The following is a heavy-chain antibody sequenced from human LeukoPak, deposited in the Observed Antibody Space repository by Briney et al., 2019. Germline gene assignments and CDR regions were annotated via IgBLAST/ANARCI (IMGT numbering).Heavy chain of an antibody. CDR1: GYTFTGYY. J-gene: IGHJ6*03. Sequence: GASVKVSCKASGYTFTGYYMHWVRQAPGQGLEWMGWINPNSGGTNYAQKFQGRGTMTRDTSISTAYMELSRLRSDDTAVYYCARPSILTPYYYYMDVWGKGTTVTVSS. V-gene: IGHV1-2*02. D-gene: IGHD2/OR15-2a*01. CDR3: ARPSILTPYYYYMDV. CDR2: INPNSGGT.